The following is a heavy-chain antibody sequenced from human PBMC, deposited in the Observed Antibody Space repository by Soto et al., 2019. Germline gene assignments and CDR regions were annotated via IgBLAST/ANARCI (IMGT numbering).Heavy chain of an antibody. J-gene: IGHJ1*01. CDR1: GHTLSELS. D-gene: IGHD4-17*01. CDR3: AVDIGDYISCVS. Sequence: QVQVVQSGAEVKKPGASVKVSCKVSGHTLSELSMHWVRQAPGKGLEWMGGYDTESSETIYAQKFQGRVTMTEDTSTDTAYLELRSLRSEDTAVYYCAVDIGDYISCVSWGQGTLVTVSS. V-gene: IGHV1-24*01. CDR2: YDTESSET.